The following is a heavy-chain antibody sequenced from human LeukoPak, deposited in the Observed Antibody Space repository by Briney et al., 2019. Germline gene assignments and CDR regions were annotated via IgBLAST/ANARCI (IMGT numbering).Heavy chain of an antibody. D-gene: IGHD1-26*01. CDR2: ISGSGGST. Sequence: GGSLRLSCAASGFTFSSYAMSWVRQAPGKGLEWGSAISGSGGSTYYADSVKGRFTISRDNSKNTLYLQMNSLRAEDTAVYYCAKGEWELLNPFDYWGQGTLVTVSS. CDR1: GFTFSSYA. V-gene: IGHV3-23*01. J-gene: IGHJ4*02. CDR3: AKGEWELLNPFDY.